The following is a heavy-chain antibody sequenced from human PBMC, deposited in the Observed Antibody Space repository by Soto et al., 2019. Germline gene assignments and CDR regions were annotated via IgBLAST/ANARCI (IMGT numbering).Heavy chain of an antibody. D-gene: IGHD3-22*01. CDR3: ARDPGNHYDSSGYYGGKFCDY. Sequence: ASVKVSCKASGYTFTSYGISWVRQAPGQGLEWMGWISTYNGNTNYAQNLQGRVTMTTDTSTSTAYMELRSLTSDDTAVYYCARDPGNHYDSSGYYGGKFCDYWGQ. CDR1: GYTFTSYG. J-gene: IGHJ4*02. CDR2: ISTYNGNT. V-gene: IGHV1-18*01.